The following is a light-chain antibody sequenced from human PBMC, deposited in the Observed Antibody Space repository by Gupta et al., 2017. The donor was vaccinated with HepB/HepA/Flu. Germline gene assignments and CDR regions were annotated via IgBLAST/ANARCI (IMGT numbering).Light chain of an antibody. CDR1: NSNLANNY. CDR3: GTWDRSRSVVV. Sequence: QPPSVSAAPGPKFTISCSARNSNLANNYVSWYQQLPGTAPKLLIYDNNKRHSGIPDRFSGSKSGPSATLGITGLQTGEEADYYCGTWDRSRSVVVFGGGTKLTVL. CDR2: DNN. V-gene: IGLV1-51*01. J-gene: IGLJ2*01.